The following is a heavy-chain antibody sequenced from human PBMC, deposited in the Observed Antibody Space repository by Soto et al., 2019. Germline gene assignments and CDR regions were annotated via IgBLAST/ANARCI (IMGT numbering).Heavy chain of an antibody. CDR2: ISGSGGST. CDR1: GFTFSSYA. V-gene: IGHV3-23*01. Sequence: GGSLRLSCAASGFTFSSYAMSWVRQAPGKGLEWVSAISGSGGSTYYADSVKGRFTISRDNSKNTLYLQMNSPRAEDTAVYYCAKDLTYYYDSSATGFDYWGQGTLVTVSS. D-gene: IGHD3-22*01. J-gene: IGHJ4*02. CDR3: AKDLTYYYDSSATGFDY.